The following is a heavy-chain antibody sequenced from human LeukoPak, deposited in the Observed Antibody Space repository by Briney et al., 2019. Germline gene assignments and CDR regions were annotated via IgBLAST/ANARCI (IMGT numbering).Heavy chain of an antibody. J-gene: IGHJ4*02. V-gene: IGHV1-69*02. CDR3: VLVGDERYYFDY. CDR2: IIPILGIA. D-gene: IGHD3-10*01. Sequence: ASVKVSCKXSGGTFSSYTISWVRQTPGQGLEWMGRIIPILGIANYSQKFQGRVTITADKSTSTAYMELSSLRSEDTAVYYCVLVGDERYYFDYWGQGTLVTVSS. CDR1: GGTFSSYT.